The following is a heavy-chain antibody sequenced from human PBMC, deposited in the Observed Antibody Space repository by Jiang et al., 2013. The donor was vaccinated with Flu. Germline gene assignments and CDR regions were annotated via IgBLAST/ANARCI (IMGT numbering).Heavy chain of an antibody. CDR2: INTNTGDP. Sequence: QSGSELKKPGASVKVSCKTSGYTFTDYAMNWVRQAPGQGLEWVGWINTNTGDPTYAPAFTGRFVLSLDAAASTAHLEINNLKAEDTAVYYCARPFYDFWSXPLTVFFDYWGQGTLVAVSS. J-gene: IGHJ4*02. CDR1: GYTFTDYA. V-gene: IGHV7-4-1*02. D-gene: IGHD3-3*01. CDR3: ARPFYDFWSXPLTVFFDY.